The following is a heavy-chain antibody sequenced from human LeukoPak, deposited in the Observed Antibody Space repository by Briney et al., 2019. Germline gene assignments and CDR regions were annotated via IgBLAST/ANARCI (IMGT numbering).Heavy chain of an antibody. V-gene: IGHV4-61*02. Sequence: PSETLPLTCTVSGGSISSGSYYWSWIRQPAGKGLEWIGRIYTSGSTNYNPSLKSRVTISVDTSKNQFSLKLSSVTAADTAVYYCARETAPLLSKYYFDYWGQGTLVTVSS. CDR3: ARETAPLLSKYYFDY. D-gene: IGHD1-26*01. J-gene: IGHJ4*02. CDR2: IYTSGST. CDR1: GGSISSGSYY.